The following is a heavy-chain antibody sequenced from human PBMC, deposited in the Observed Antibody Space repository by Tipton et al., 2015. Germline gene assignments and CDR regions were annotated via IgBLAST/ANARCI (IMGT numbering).Heavy chain of an antibody. D-gene: IGHD5-24*01. Sequence: TLSLTCSVSGDSIRSSRYYWGWIRQPPGKGLEWIGSIYYSGRTYYNPSLKSRATISVDTSRNQFSLKVSSVTAADTAVYYCARHLEMPTNQELFDYWGQGTLVTVSS. J-gene: IGHJ4*02. CDR3: ARHLEMPTNQELFDY. CDR2: IYYSGRT. V-gene: IGHV4-39*01. CDR1: GDSIRSSRYY.